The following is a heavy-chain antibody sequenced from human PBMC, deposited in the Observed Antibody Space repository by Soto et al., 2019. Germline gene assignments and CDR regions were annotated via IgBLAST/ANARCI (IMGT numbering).Heavy chain of an antibody. CDR1: GGSFSGYY. CDR2: INHSGST. CDR3: ARARPYYYYGMDV. V-gene: IGHV4-34*01. J-gene: IGHJ6*02. Sequence: RSSETLSLTCAVYGGSFSGYYWSWIRQPPGKGLEWIGEINHSGSTNYNPSLKSRVTISVDTSKNQFSLKLSSVTAADTAVYYCARARPYYYYGMDVWGQGTTVTSP.